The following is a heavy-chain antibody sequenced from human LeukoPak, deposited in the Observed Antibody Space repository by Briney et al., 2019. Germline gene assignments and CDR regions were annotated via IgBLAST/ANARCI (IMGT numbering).Heavy chain of an antibody. V-gene: IGHV4-34*01. CDR1: GGSFSGYY. D-gene: IGHD3-3*01. CDR3: ATRESLFLEWLPQGD. Sequence: PSETLSLTCAVYGGSFSGYYWSWIRQPPGKGLEWIEEINHSGSINYNPSLKSRVTISVDTSKNQFSLKLSSVTAADTAVYYCATRESLFLEWLPQGDWGQGTLVTVSS. J-gene: IGHJ4*02. CDR2: INHSGSI.